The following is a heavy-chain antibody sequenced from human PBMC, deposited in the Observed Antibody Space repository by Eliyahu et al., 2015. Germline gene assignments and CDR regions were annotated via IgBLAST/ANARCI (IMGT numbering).Heavy chain of an antibody. J-gene: IGHJ4*02. V-gene: IGHV3-23*01. Sequence: EVHLLESGGGWEQPGGSLRLSCAAXGFTFDXYVMTWVRQAPGKGLEWVAGXSGSGGRTDYTDSVKGRFTISRDNSKNTLFLHLNSLRGEDTAMYYCAKGDVWGSYRYSIEYWGQGTLVTVSS. CDR1: GFTFDXYV. CDR2: XSGSGGRT. D-gene: IGHD3-16*02. CDR3: AKGDVWGSYRYSIEY.